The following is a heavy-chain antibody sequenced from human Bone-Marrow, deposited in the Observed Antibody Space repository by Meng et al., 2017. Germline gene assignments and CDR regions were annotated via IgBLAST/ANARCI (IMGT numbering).Heavy chain of an antibody. V-gene: IGHV3-15*01. CDR3: TTDNFEGLRWCN. D-gene: IGHD4-23*01. Sequence: GESLKISCAASGFTLSNAWMSWVRQAPGKGLEWVGRIRGKSDGGRTDYAAPGKGRFTMSRDDSTNTLYLQMNSLKTEDTAVYYWTTDNFEGLRWCNWGQGTLVTVSS. CDR1: GFTLSNAW. J-gene: IGHJ4*02. CDR2: IRGKSDGGRT.